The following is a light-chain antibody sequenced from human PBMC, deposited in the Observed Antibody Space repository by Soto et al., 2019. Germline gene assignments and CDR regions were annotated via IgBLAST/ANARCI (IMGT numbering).Light chain of an antibody. CDR3: QQRLMT. CDR1: QSVTVN. V-gene: IGKV3-11*01. CDR2: DAS. J-gene: IGKJ1*01. Sequence: EILLTQSPSTLSLSPGEGVTLSCRASQSVTVNSLAWYQQKPGQAPRLLIYDASSRATGIPARFSGSGSGTDFTLTISSLEPEDFAVYYCQQRLMTFGQGTKVDI.